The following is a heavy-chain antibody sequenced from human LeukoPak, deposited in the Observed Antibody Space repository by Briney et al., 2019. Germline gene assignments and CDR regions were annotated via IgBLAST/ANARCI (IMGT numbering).Heavy chain of an antibody. J-gene: IGHJ4*02. CDR3: ARKIVGANYFDY. Sequence: ASMKVSCKASGYTFTGYYIHWLRQAPGQGLEWMGWINPNSGGTNYAQKFQGRVTMTRDTSISTAYMELSRLRSDDTAVYYCARKIVGANYFDYWGQGTLVTVSS. CDR2: INPNSGGT. CDR1: GYTFTGYY. D-gene: IGHD1-26*01. V-gene: IGHV1-2*02.